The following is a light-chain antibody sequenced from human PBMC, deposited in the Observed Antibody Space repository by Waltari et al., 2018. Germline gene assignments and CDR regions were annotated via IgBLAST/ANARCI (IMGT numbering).Light chain of an antibody. CDR1: QSVSSN. V-gene: IGKV3-15*01. CDR2: GAS. J-gene: IGKJ1*01. Sequence: EIVMTQSPATLSVSPGERATLSCWASQSVSSNLAWYQQKPGQAPRLLIYGASTRATGIPARFSGSGSGTDFTLTISSLQSEDFAVYYCQQYNNWPPWTVGQGTKVEIK. CDR3: QQYNNWPPWT.